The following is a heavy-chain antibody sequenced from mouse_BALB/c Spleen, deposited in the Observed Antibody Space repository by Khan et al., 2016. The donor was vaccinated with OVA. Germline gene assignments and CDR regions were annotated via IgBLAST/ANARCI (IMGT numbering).Heavy chain of an antibody. CDR3: AMGHTY. V-gene: IGHV3-2*02. CDR2: ISYSGRN. Sequence: EVQLVESGPGLVKPSQSLSLTCTVTGYSITSDYAWNWIRQFPGNKLEWMGYISYSGRNSYNPSLKSRISVTRDTSKNQFFLQLNSVTTEDTATYYCAMGHTYWGQGTLVTVSA. D-gene: IGHD3-3*01. CDR1: GYSITSDYA. J-gene: IGHJ3*01.